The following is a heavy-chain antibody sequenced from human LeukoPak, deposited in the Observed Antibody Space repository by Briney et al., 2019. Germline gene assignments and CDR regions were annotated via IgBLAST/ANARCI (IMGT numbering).Heavy chain of an antibody. CDR3: ARARRGTTVTSYSYYYYMDV. V-gene: IGHV4-59*01. J-gene: IGHJ6*03. Sequence: SETLSLTCTVSGGSISSYYWSWIRQPPGKGLEWIGYIYYSGSTNYNPSLKSRVTISVDTSKNQFSLKLSSVTAADTAVYYCARARRGTTVTSYSYYYYMDVWGKGTTVTISS. CDR1: GGSISSYY. CDR2: IYYSGST. D-gene: IGHD4-17*01.